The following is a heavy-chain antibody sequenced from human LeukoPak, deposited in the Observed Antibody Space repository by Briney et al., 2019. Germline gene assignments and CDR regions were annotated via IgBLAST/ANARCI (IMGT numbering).Heavy chain of an antibody. CDR1: GYSIANGYY. CDR3: ARGAVTTRYYFDY. D-gene: IGHD4-17*01. Sequence: SETLSLTCTVSGYSIANGYYWGWIRQPPGKGLEWIGNIYHSGSTYYNPSLKSRVTISIDTSKNQFSLKLRPVTAADTAVYFCARGAVTTRYYFDYWGQGTLVTVSS. V-gene: IGHV4-38-2*02. J-gene: IGHJ4*02. CDR2: IYHSGST.